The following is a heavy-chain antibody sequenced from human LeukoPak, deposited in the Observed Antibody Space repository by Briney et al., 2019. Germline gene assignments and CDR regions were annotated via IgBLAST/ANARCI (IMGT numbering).Heavy chain of an antibody. V-gene: IGHV3-23*01. CDR3: AKDSSGWPDY. J-gene: IGHJ4*02. CDR1: GLTFNNYA. D-gene: IGHD6-19*01. Sequence: PGGSLRLSCAVSGLTFNNYAMSWVRQAPGKGLEWVSGISGRGASKYYADSVKGRFTISRDNSKNTLYLQMNSLRAEDTAVYYCAKDSSGWPDYWGQGTLVTVSS. CDR2: ISGRGASK.